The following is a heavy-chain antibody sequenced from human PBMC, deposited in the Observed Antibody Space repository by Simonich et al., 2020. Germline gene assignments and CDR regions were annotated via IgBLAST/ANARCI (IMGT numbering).Heavy chain of an antibody. J-gene: IGHJ3*02. V-gene: IGHV4-39*01. CDR1: GGSISSSSYY. CDR2: IYYIGGT. Sequence: QLQLQESGPGLVKPSETLSLTCTVSGGSISSSSYYWGWIRQPPGKGLEWIGSIYYIGGTDYNPPLKSRVTISVDTSKNQFSLKLSSVTAADTAVYYCARNAGFAFDIWGQGTMVTVSS. CDR3: ARNAGFAFDI. D-gene: IGHD2-8*01.